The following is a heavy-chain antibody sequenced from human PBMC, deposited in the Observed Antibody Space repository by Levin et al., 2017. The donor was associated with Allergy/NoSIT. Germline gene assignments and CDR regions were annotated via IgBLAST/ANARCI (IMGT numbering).Heavy chain of an antibody. V-gene: IGHV3-23*01. CDR2: ISGSGGST. J-gene: IGHJ6*02. CDR3: AKSPRLELLLPWRTDPYYGMDV. Sequence: GGSLRLSCAASGFTFSSYAMSWVRQAPGKGLEWVSAISGSGGSTYYADSVKGRFTISRDNSKNTLYLQMNSLRAEDTAVYYCAKSPRLELLLPWRTDPYYGMDVWGQGTTVTVSS. CDR1: GFTFSSYA. D-gene: IGHD2-15*01.